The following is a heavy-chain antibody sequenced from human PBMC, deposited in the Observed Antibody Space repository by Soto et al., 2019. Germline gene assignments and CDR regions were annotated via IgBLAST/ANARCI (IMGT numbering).Heavy chain of an antibody. CDR3: AKGYYYGSGSYFGDY. Sequence: EVQLLESGGGLVQPGGSLRLSCAPSGFTFTSYAMSWVPQAPGKGLEWVSAISGIGGSTYYADSVKGRFTISRDNSKNTLYLQMNSLRAEDTAVYYCAKGYYYGSGSYFGDYWGQGTLVTVSS. CDR1: GFTFTSYA. CDR2: ISGIGGST. V-gene: IGHV3-23*01. D-gene: IGHD3-10*01. J-gene: IGHJ4*02.